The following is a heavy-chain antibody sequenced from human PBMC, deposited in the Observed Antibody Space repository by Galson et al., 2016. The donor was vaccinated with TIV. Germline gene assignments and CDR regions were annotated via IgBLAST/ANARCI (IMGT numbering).Heavy chain of an antibody. V-gene: IGHV1-69*02. Sequence: SVKVSCKASGGTFGSYTLSWVRQAPGQGLEWMGTIIPILGVTNYAQKLQGRVTITADKSTGTAYMEVTSLRSEDTATYYCARLDSTSWYGYFQHWGQGTLVTVSS. J-gene: IGHJ1*01. D-gene: IGHD6-13*01. CDR2: IIPILGVT. CDR3: ARLDSTSWYGYFQH. CDR1: GGTFGSYT.